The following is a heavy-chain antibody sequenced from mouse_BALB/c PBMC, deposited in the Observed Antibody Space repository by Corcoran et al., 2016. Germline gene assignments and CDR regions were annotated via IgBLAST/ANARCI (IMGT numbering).Heavy chain of an antibody. CDR2: ISYDGSN. CDR1: GYSITSGYY. CDR3: ARGAKTRKYGNYNDY. Sequence: DVQLQESGPGLVKPSQSLSLTCSVTGYSITSGYYWNWIRQFPGNKLEWMGYISYDGSNNYNPSLKNRISITRDTSKNQFFLKLNSVTTEDTATYYCARGAKTRKYGNYNDYWGQGTTLTVSS. V-gene: IGHV3-6*02. D-gene: IGHD2-10*02. J-gene: IGHJ2*01.